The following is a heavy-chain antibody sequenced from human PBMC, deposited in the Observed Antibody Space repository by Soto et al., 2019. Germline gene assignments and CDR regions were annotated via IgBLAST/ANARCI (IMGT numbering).Heavy chain of an antibody. CDR1: GGSISSGGYY. D-gene: IGHD2-15*01. CDR3: ARNPLGYCSGGSCYYYFDY. CDR2: IYYSGST. J-gene: IGHJ4*02. V-gene: IGHV4-31*03. Sequence: SETLSLTCSVSGGSISSGGYYWSWIRQHPGKGLEWIGYIYYSGSTYYNPSLKSRVTISVDMSKNQFSLKLSSVTAADTAVYYCARNPLGYCSGGSCYYYFDYWGQGTLVTVSS.